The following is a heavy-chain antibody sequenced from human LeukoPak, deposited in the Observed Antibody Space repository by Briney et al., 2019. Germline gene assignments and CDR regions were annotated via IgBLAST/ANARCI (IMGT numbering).Heavy chain of an antibody. Sequence: GGPLRLSCAACGFTFSVYRMHWVPHAPGKGLEWVAVIWNDGSNKYYADSVKGRFTISRDNSKNTLYLQMNSLRAEDTAVYSCARASGPFDYWGQGTLVTVSS. V-gene: IGHV3-33*01. CDR3: ARASGPFDY. J-gene: IGHJ4*02. D-gene: IGHD3-10*01. CDR2: IWNDGSNK. CDR1: GFTFSVYR.